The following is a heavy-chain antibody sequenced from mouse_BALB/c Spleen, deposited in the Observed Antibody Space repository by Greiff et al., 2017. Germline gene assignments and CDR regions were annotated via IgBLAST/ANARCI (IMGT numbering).Heavy chain of an antibody. CDR1: GFTFSSYT. CDR2: ISNGGGST. CDR3: ARHEGWDGYQYAMDY. Sequence: EVQVVESGGGLVQPGGSLKLSCAASGFTFSSYTMSWVRQTPEKRLEWVAYISNGGGSTYYPDTVKGRFTISRDNAKNTLYLQMSSLKSEDTAMYYCARHEGWDGYQYAMDYWGQGTSVTVAS. J-gene: IGHJ4*01. V-gene: IGHV5-12-2*01. D-gene: IGHD2-3*01.